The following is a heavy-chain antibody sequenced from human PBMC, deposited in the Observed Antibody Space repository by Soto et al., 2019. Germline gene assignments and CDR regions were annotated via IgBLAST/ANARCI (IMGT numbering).Heavy chain of an antibody. J-gene: IGHJ4*02. CDR3: AHSQTFTYYYDSSGYYQD. CDR1: GFSLSTSGVG. D-gene: IGHD3-22*01. CDR2: IYWNDDK. Sequence: SGPTLVNPTQTLTLTCTFSGFSLSTSGVGVGWIRQPPGKALGWLALIYWNDDKRYSPSLKSRLTITKDTSKNQVVLTMTNMDPVDTATYYCAHSQTFTYYYDSSGYYQDWGQGTLVTVSS. V-gene: IGHV2-5*01.